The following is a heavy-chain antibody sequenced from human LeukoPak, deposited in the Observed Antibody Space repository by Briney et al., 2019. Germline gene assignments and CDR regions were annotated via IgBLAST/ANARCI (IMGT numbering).Heavy chain of an antibody. CDR1: GFTFSSYW. CDR3: ARVRSSGWSYFDY. CDR2: INSDGSST. D-gene: IGHD6-19*01. V-gene: IGHV3-74*01. J-gene: IGHJ4*02. Sequence: PGGSLRLSCAASGFTFSSYWMHWVRQAPGKGLVWVSRINSDGSSTSYADSVKGRFTISRDNAKHTLYLQMNSLRPEDTAVYYCARVRSSGWSYFDYWGQGTLVTVSS.